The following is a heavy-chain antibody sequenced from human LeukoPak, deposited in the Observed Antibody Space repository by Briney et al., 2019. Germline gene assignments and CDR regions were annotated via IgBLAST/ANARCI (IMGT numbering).Heavy chain of an antibody. CDR3: ARVHGSHYDFWNGYFSYYYYMDV. D-gene: IGHD3-3*01. Sequence: GGSLRLSCAASGFTFSSYSMNWVRQAPGKGLEWVSSISSSSSYIYYADSVKGRFTISRDNAKNSLYLQMNSLRAEATAVYYCARVHGSHYDFWNGYFSYYYYMDVWGKGTTVTVSS. J-gene: IGHJ6*03. V-gene: IGHV3-21*04. CDR2: ISSSSSYI. CDR1: GFTFSSYS.